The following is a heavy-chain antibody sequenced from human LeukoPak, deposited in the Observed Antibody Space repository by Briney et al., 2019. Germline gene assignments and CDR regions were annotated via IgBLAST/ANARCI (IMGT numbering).Heavy chain of an antibody. CDR1: GGSISSYY. CDR3: ARHGSVHSPLNV. D-gene: IGHD1-26*01. Sequence: PSETPSLTCTVSGGSISSYYWSWIRQPPGKGLEWIGYIFTSGSTNYNPSLRSRVTISVDTSKNQFSLTLSSVTAADTAVYYCARHGSVHSPLNVWGKGTTVTVSS. J-gene: IGHJ6*04. V-gene: IGHV4-4*09. CDR2: IFTSGST.